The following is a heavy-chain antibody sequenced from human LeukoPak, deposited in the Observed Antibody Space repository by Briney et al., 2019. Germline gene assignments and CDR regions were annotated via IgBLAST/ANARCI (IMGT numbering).Heavy chain of an antibody. J-gene: IGHJ4*02. V-gene: IGHV4-30-2*01. Sequence: SETLSLTCAVSGGSISSGGYSWSWIRQPPGKGLEWIGYIYHSGSTYYNPSLKSRVTMSVDTSKNQFSLKLSSVTAADTAVYYCARDLSSGWLDYWGQGTLVTVSS. CDR1: GGSISSGGYS. CDR2: IYHSGST. CDR3: ARDLSSGWLDY. D-gene: IGHD6-19*01.